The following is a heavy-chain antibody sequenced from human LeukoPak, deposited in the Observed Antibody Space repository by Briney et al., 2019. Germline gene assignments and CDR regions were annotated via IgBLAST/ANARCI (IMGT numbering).Heavy chain of an antibody. V-gene: IGHV3-23*01. CDR3: AREGQYCSSSVCQFDY. J-gene: IGHJ4*02. CDR1: GFNFGSHD. Sequence: GGSLRLSCVGSGFNFGSHDMIWVRQSPGKGLEWVSDIGGRDTRINYADSVKGRFTISRDNSKNTVYLQMSSLRVEDTAIYYCAREGQYCSSSVCQFDYWGQGTLVTV. CDR2: IGGRDTRI. D-gene: IGHD2-2*01.